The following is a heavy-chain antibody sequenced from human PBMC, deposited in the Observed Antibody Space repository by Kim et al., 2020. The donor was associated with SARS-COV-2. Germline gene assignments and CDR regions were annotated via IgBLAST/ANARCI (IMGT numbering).Heavy chain of an antibody. D-gene: IGHD6-13*01. V-gene: IGHV3-30*01. J-gene: IGHJ5*02. Sequence: GRFTISRDNSKNALYLQMNSLRAVDTAVYYCARARGEYGSSWYGEFGWFDPWGQGTLVTVSS. CDR3: ARARGEYGSSWYGEFGWFDP.